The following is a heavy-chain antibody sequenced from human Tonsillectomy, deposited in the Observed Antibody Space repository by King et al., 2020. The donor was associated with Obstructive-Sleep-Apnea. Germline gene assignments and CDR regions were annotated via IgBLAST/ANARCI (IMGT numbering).Heavy chain of an antibody. D-gene: IGHD4-17*01. CDR3: AIDLDYDDYGGMRYYCDY. CDR2: ISYDGSKK. Sequence: VQLVESGGGVVQPGRSLRLSCAASGFTFSTYALHWVRQAPGKGLEWVALISYDGSKKYYADSVKGRFTISRDNSKNTLFLQMNSLRVEDTALYYCAIDLDYDDYGGMRYYCDYWGQGPLVTVSS. CDR1: GFTFSTYA. V-gene: IGHV3-30*04. J-gene: IGHJ4*02.